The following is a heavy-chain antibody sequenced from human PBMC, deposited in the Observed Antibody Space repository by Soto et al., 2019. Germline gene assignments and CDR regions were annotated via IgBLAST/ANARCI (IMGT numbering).Heavy chain of an antibody. J-gene: IGHJ4*02. CDR1: GFTFSSSA. CDR2: IVVGSGNT. Sequence: SVKVSCKASGFTFSSSAVQWVRQARGQRLEWIGKIVVGSGNTNYAQKFQERVTITRDMSTSTAYMELSSLRSEDTAFYYCARGGGGGLFEHWGQGVLVTVSS. D-gene: IGHD2-21*01. CDR3: ARGGGGGLFEH. V-gene: IGHV1-58*01.